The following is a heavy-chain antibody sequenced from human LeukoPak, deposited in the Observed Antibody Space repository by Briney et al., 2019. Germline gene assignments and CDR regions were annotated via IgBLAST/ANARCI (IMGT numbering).Heavy chain of an antibody. J-gene: IGHJ4*02. CDR2: ISYDGSNK. V-gene: IGHV3-30*04. D-gene: IGHD3-10*01. CDR3: AKDRRGYFDY. CDR1: GFTFSSYA. Sequence: PGRSLRLSCAASGFTFSSYAMHWVRQAPGKGLEWVAVISYDGSNKYYADSVKGRFTISRDNSKNTLYLQMNSLRAEDTAVYYCAKDRRGYFDYWGQGTLVTVSS.